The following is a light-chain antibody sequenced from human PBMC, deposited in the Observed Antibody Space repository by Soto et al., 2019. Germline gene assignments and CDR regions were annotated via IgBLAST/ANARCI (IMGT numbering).Light chain of an antibody. CDR1: KSVGSN. CDR2: GAS. CDR3: QQRNVWPPIT. V-gene: IGKV3-15*01. Sequence: ELVMTQSPATLSVSPGERATLSCRARKSVGSNLAWYQQKPGQAPRLLIYGASTRATGIPDRFGGSRSGTEFTLTINSLEPEDFAVYYCQQRNVWPPITFGQGTRLEI. J-gene: IGKJ5*01.